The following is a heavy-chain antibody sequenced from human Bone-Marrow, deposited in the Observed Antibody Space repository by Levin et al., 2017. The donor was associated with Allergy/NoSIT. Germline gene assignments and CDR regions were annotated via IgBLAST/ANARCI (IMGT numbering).Heavy chain of an antibody. D-gene: IGHD2-21*02. CDR3: ARHYCGTDCYHDYFEY. CDR1: GFIFSGVW. V-gene: IGHV3-7*01. CDR2: IKEDGSEK. Sequence: GESLKISCAASGFIFSGVWMSWVRQAPGKGLEWVASIKEDGSEKYFVDSVKGRFTISRDNARNSLYLQMNSLRVEDTAVYYCARHYCGTDCYHDYFEYWGQGTLVTVSS. J-gene: IGHJ4*02.